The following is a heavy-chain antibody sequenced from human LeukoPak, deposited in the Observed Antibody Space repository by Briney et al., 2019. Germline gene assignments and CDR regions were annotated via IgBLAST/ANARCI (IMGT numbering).Heavy chain of an antibody. V-gene: IGHV3-53*01. D-gene: IGHD4-11*01. CDR2: IYSGGST. Sequence: GGSLRLSCAASGFTVSSNYMSWVRQAPGKGLEWVSVIYSGGSTYYADSVKGRFTISRDNSKNTLYLQMNSLRAEDTAVYYCARDNDYRASDIWGQGTMVTVSS. J-gene: IGHJ3*02. CDR1: GFTVSSNY. CDR3: ARDNDYRASDI.